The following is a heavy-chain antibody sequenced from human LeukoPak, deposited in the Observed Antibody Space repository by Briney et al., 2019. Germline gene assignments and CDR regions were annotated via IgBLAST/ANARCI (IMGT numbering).Heavy chain of an antibody. CDR2: ISSTSSFI. V-gene: IGHV3-21*01. Sequence: GGSLRLSCAASGFTFSHAWMSWVRQAPGKGLEWVSSISSTSSFIYYADSLKGRFTISRDNAKNSLYLQMNSLRAEDTAVYYCAKGGLVHRFDPWGQGTLVTVSS. CDR3: AKGGLVHRFDP. CDR1: GFTFSHAW. J-gene: IGHJ5*02.